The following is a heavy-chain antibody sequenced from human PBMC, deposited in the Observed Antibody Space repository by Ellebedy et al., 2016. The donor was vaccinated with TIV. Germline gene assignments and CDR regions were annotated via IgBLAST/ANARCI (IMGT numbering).Heavy chain of an antibody. D-gene: IGHD6-6*01. Sequence: GESLKISCAASGFTFSNYALTWVRQAPGKGPQWVSAISGSGGNTYYADSVKGRFTVSRDNSKNTLFLQVNSLRAEDTAVYYCFFKGMSARIYWGQGTLVTVSS. CDR3: FFKGMSARIY. CDR2: ISGSGGNT. J-gene: IGHJ1*01. V-gene: IGHV3-23*01. CDR1: GFTFSNYA.